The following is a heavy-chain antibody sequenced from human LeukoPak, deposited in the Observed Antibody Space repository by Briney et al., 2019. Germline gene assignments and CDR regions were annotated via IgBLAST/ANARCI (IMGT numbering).Heavy chain of an antibody. V-gene: IGHV4-4*07. J-gene: IGHJ4*02. Sequence: PSETLSLTCTVSGGSISSYYWSWIRQPAGKGLKWIGRIYTSGSTNYNPSLNSRVTISVDKSKNQFSLKLSTVTAADTAVYYCARGLGNYGYWGQGTLVTVSS. CDR3: ARGLGNYGY. D-gene: IGHD5-12*01. CDR1: GGSISSYY. CDR2: IYTSGST.